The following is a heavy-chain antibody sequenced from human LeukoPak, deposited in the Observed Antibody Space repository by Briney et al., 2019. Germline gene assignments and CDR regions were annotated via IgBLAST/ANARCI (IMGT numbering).Heavy chain of an antibody. CDR3: ARQVSGEYDY. Sequence: PSETLSLTCTVSGGSISSSSYYWGWVRQPPGMGLEWIGNIYYSGSTSYNPSLKSRVTISVDTSKNQFSLKLSSVTAADTAVYYCARQVSGEYDYWGQGTLVTVSS. V-gene: IGHV4-39*01. CDR2: IYYSGST. J-gene: IGHJ4*02. D-gene: IGHD2-15*01. CDR1: GGSISSSSYY.